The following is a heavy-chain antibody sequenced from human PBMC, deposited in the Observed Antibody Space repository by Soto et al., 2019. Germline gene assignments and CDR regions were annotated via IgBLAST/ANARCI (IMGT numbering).Heavy chain of an antibody. V-gene: IGHV5-51*01. CDR1: GYSFTTYW. CDR3: SRSRRGAYSSGWYSPSGYYNYGIDV. CDR2: IYPGDSDT. Sequence: EVQLVQSGAEMKKPGESLKISCKASGYSFTTYWIGWVRQMPGKGLEWMGIIYPGDSDTNYSPSLQDQVTISADTSISSAYLQWTSLKASDTAMYYCSRSRRGAYSSGWYSPSGYYNYGIDVWGQGTKVTVSS. D-gene: IGHD6-19*01. J-gene: IGHJ6*02.